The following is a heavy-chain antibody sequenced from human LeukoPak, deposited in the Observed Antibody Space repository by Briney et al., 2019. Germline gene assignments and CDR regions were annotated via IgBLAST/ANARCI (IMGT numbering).Heavy chain of an antibody. D-gene: IGHD3-22*01. CDR2: MSASGGST. V-gene: IGHV3-23*01. Sequence: GGSLRLSCAASRFTFSSYGMSWVRQAPGKGLEWVSSMSASGGSTLYADSVKGRFTISRDNSKNTLYLQMNSLRAEDTAVYYCARSEHYYDSSGHGGGGRYFDDWGQGTLVTVSS. CDR1: RFTFSSYG. J-gene: IGHJ4*02. CDR3: ARSEHYYDSSGHGGGGRYFDD.